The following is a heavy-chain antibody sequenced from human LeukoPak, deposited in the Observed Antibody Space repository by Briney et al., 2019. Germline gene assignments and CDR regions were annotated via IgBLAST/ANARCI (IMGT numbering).Heavy chain of an antibody. D-gene: IGHD3-9*01. J-gene: IGHJ4*02. CDR3: ARLDSLTGNYYYFNF. V-gene: IGHV3-74*01. CDR1: GFTFRSYW. Sequence: GGSLRLSCAASGFTFRSYWMHWVRQAPGMGLVWVSRISGDGSTTSYADSVKGRFTISRDNAKNTLYLQMNSLRAEDTAVYYCARLDSLTGNYYYFNFWGQGTLVTVSS. CDR2: ISGDGSTT.